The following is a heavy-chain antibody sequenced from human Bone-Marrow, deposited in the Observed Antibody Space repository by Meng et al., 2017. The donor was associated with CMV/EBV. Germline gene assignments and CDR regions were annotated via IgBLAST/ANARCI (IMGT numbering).Heavy chain of an antibody. Sequence: GGSLRLSCAASGFTFSSYAMSWVRQAPGKGLEWVSVIYSGGSSTYYADSVKGRFTISRDNSKNTLYLQMNSLRAEDTAVYYCAKVWLSYFDYWGQGTLVTVSS. CDR2: IYSGGSST. CDR1: GFTFSSYA. V-gene: IGHV3-23*03. D-gene: IGHD6-19*01. J-gene: IGHJ4*02. CDR3: AKVWLSYFDY.